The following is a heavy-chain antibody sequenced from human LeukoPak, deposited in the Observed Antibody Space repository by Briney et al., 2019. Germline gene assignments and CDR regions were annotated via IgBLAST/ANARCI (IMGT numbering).Heavy chain of an antibody. CDR3: ARMVSTAAGAVVTAYFDY. CDR1: GGTFSSYA. J-gene: IGHJ4*02. Sequence: SVKVSCKASGGTFSSYAISWVRQAPGQGLEWMGGIIPIFGTANYAQKFQGRVTITTDESTSTAYMELSSLRSEDPGVYYCARMVSTAAGAVVTAYFDYWGQGTLVTVSS. V-gene: IGHV1-69*05. D-gene: IGHD2-21*02. CDR2: IIPIFGTA.